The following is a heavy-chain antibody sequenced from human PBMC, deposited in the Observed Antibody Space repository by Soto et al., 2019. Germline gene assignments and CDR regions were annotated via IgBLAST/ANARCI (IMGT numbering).Heavy chain of an antibody. Sequence: QVQLQESGPRLVEPSGTLSLTCVVSGASITSNNWWSWVRQTPGKGPEWIGEIHNTWGPNYNPSLKSRVTMSVDKSKNQFSLKLTSVTAADTAIYYCARDSSGWRDDDYWGQGILVTVSS. J-gene: IGHJ4*02. CDR2: IHNTWGP. D-gene: IGHD6-19*01. CDR1: GASITSNNW. CDR3: ARDSSGWRDDDY. V-gene: IGHV4-4*02.